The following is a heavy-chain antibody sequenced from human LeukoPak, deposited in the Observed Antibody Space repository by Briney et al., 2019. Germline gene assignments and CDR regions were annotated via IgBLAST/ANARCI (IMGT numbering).Heavy chain of an antibody. CDR2: IVGSSST. D-gene: IGHD2-2*01. V-gene: IGHV3-21*01. Sequence: GGSLRLSCAASGFTFSNFAMTWVRQAPGKGLEWVSSIVGSSSTYYADSLKGRFTISRDNAKNSLYLQMNSLRAEDTAVYYCARIGPGSSRDYWGQGTLVTVSS. CDR3: ARIGPGSSRDY. J-gene: IGHJ4*02. CDR1: GFTFSNFA.